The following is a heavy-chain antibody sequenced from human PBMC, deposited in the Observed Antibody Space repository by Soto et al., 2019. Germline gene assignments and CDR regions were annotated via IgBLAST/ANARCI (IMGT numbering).Heavy chain of an antibody. Sequence: SETLSLTRTVSGGSISSGGYYWSWIRQHPGKGLEWIGYIFYSGSTYYNPSLKSRVTISVDTSKNQFSLKLSSVTAADTAVYYCARDGTGNSGSYFDYWGQGTLVTVSS. V-gene: IGHV4-31*03. J-gene: IGHJ4*02. D-gene: IGHD3-10*01. CDR1: GGSISSGGYY. CDR2: IFYSGST. CDR3: ARDGTGNSGSYFDY.